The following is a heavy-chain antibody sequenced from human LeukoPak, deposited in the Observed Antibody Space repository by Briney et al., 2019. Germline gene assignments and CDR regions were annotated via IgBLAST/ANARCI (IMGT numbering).Heavy chain of an antibody. CDR1: GYIFTGNY. D-gene: IGHD6-6*01. V-gene: IGHV1-2*04. Sequence: ASVKVSCKASGYIFTGNYMYWVRQAPGQGLEWMGWINPNSGSSHYAQKFQGWVTMTRDTSISTAYMEVSRLSPDDTAVYYCARDSEDVEYSSSSGTFDYWGQGTLVTVSS. J-gene: IGHJ4*02. CDR2: INPNSGSS. CDR3: ARDSEDVEYSSSSGTFDY.